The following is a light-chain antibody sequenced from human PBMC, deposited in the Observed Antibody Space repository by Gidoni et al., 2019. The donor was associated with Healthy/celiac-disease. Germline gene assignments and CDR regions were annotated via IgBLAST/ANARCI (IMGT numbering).Light chain of an antibody. V-gene: IGKV3-20*01. Sequence: EIVLTQSPGPLSLSPAARATPSCRASQSVSSDDLAWYQQKPGQAPRLLIYGASSRATGIPDRFSGSGSGTDFTLTISRLEPEDFAVYYCQQYGRSPLTFGGGTKLEIK. CDR2: GAS. CDR1: QSVSSDD. CDR3: QQYGRSPLT. J-gene: IGKJ4*01.